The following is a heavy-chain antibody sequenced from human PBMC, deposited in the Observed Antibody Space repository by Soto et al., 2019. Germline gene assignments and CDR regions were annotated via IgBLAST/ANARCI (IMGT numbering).Heavy chain of an antibody. CDR1: GFTFSSYS. Sequence: EVQLVESGGGLVKPGGSLRLSCAASGFTFSSYSMNWVRQAPGKGLEWVSSISSSSSYIYYADSVKGRFTISRDNAKHSLYLQMNSLRAEDTAVYFCAGDESEDGGSNDYWGQGTLVTVSS. CDR2: ISSSSSYI. D-gene: IGHD2-15*01. V-gene: IGHV3-21*01. CDR3: AGDESEDGGSNDY. J-gene: IGHJ4*02.